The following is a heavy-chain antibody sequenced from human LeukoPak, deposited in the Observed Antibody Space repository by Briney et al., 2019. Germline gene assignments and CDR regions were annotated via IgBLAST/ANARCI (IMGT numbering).Heavy chain of an antibody. CDR3: ARDRGQYYRYYFDY. CDR2: ISYDGSNK. V-gene: IGHV3-30-3*01. D-gene: IGHD1-26*01. CDR1: GFTFSSYA. J-gene: IGHJ4*02. Sequence: GGSLRLSCAASGFTFSSYAMHWVRQAPGKGLEWVAVISYDGSNKYYADSVKGRFTISRDNSKNTLYLQMNSLRAEDTAVYYCARDRGQYYRYYFDYWGQGTLVTVSS.